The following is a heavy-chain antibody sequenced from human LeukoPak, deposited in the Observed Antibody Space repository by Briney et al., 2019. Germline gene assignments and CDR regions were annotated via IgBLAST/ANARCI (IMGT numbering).Heavy chain of an antibody. D-gene: IGHD1-1*01. Sequence: SGGSLRLSCAASGFTFSSYWMHWVRQAPGKGLVWVSRINSDGSSTSYADSVKGRFTISRDNAKNTLYLQMNSLRAEGTAVYYCARAVQTGVFAFDIWGQGTMVTVRS. CDR1: GFTFSSYW. CDR2: INSDGSST. CDR3: ARAVQTGVFAFDI. V-gene: IGHV3-74*01. J-gene: IGHJ3*02.